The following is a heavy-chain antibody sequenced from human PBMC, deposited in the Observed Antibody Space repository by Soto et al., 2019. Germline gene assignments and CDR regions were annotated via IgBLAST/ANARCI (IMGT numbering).Heavy chain of an antibody. J-gene: IGHJ6*02. V-gene: IGHV1-46*01. CDR2: INPSGGST. CDR3: ARDGPQEDTAMLNYYGMDV. CDR1: GYTFTSYY. Sequence: GASVKVSCKASGYTFTSYYMHWVRQAPGQGLEWMGIINPSGGSTSYAQKFQGRVTMTRDTSTSTVYMELSSLRSEDTAVYYCARDGPQEDTAMLNYYGMDVWGQGITVTVSS. D-gene: IGHD5-18*01.